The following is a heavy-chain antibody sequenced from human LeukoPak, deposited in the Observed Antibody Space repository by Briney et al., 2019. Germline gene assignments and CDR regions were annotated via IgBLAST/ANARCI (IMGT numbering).Heavy chain of an antibody. CDR2: IYYIGST. J-gene: IGHJ4*02. V-gene: IGHV4-59*01. D-gene: IGHD5-24*01. CDR1: GGSISSYY. CDR3: ARAKWLQFDY. Sequence: SETLSLTCTVSGGSISSYYWSWIRQPPGKGLEWIGYIYYIGSTNYNPSLKSRVTISVDTSKNHFSLKLSSVTAADTAVYYCARAKWLQFDYWGQGTLVTVSS.